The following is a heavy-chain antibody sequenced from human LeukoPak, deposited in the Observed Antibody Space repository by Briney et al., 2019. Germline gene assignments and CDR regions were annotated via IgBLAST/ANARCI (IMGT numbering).Heavy chain of an antibody. CDR1: GYSFTSYW. CDR2: IDPSDSYT. D-gene: IGHD3-16*02. V-gene: IGHV5-10-1*01. J-gene: IGHJ4*02. CDR3: ARLSAGFDAGYDYAWGSYRYNY. Sequence: GESLKISCKGSGYSFTSYWISWVRQMPGKGLEWMGRIDPSDSYTNYSPSFQGHVTISADKSISTAYLQWSSLKASDTAMYYCARLSAGFDAGYDYAWGSYRYNYWGQGTLVTVSS.